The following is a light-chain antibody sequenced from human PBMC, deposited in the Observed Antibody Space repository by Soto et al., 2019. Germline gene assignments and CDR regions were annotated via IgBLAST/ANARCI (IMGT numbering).Light chain of an antibody. Sequence: EIVMTQSPDTLSVSPGERPTLSCRASQGVSSNLAWYQQKPGQALSLLIYGASTSATVIPARFSGSGPGTEFTHTISSLQSEDCLVLYCPQYNKRPASNVGPATR. J-gene: IGKJ5*01. CDR1: QGVSSN. V-gene: IGKV3-15*01. CDR3: PQYNKRPASN. CDR2: GAS.